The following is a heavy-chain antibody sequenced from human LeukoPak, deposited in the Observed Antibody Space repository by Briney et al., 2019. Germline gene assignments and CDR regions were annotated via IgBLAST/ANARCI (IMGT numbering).Heavy chain of an antibody. V-gene: IGHV3-74*01. CDR3: AREFNLGY. J-gene: IGHJ4*02. CDR2: IKSDGSST. Sequence: QSGGSLRLSCAASGFTFSNYWMHWVRQAPGKVLVWVSRIKSDGSSTAYADSVKGRFTISRDNAKNTLYLQMSSLRAEDTAVYYCAREFNLGYWGQGTLVTVSS. CDR1: GFTFSNYW. D-gene: IGHD3-16*01.